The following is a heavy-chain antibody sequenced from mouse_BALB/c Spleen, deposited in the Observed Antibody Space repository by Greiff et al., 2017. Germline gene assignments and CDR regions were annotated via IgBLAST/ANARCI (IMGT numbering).Heavy chain of an antibody. CDR2: INPDSSTI. Sequence: EVKLVESGGGLVQPGGSLKLSCAASGFDFSRYWMSWVRQAPGKGLEWIGEINPDSSTINYTPSLKDKFIISRDNAKNTLYLQMSKVRSEDTALYYCARRGNYWYFDVWGAGTTVTVSS. CDR1: GFDFSRYW. V-gene: IGHV4-1*02. CDR3: ARRGNYWYFDV. J-gene: IGHJ1*01. D-gene: IGHD1-1*02.